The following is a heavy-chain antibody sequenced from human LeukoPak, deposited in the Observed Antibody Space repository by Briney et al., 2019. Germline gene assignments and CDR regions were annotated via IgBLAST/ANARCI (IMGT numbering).Heavy chain of an antibody. D-gene: IGHD5-12*01. CDR2: ISGSGGST. J-gene: IGHJ4*02. CDR3: AKDLIPRGYDDFYFFDY. Sequence: GGSLRLSCAASGFTFSSYAMSWVRQAPGKGLEWVSAISGSGGSTTYADSVTGRFTISRDNSKNTLYLQMNSLRAEETAVYNCAKDLIPRGYDDFYFFDYWGQGTLVTVSS. V-gene: IGHV3-23*01. CDR1: GFTFSSYA.